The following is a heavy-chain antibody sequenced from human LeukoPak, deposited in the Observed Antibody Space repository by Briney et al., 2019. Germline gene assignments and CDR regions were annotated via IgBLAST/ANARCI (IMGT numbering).Heavy chain of an antibody. V-gene: IGHV4-59*08. D-gene: IGHD6-13*01. CDR1: GGSISSYY. CDR3: ARSTKTAAAGGDYNYFYCGMDV. J-gene: IGHJ6*02. CDR2: MYYSGST. Sequence: PSETLSLTCTVSGGSISSYYWSWIRQSPGRGLEWIAYMYYSGSTNYNPSLQSRVTISGDTSKNQFSLKLTSVTAADTVVYYCARSTKTAAAGGDYNYFYCGMDVWGQGTTVTVSS.